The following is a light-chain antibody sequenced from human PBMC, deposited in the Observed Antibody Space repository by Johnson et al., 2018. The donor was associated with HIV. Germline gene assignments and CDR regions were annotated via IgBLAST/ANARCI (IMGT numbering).Light chain of an antibody. CDR1: TSNIGKNY. V-gene: IGLV1-51*02. Sequence: QSVLTQPPSVSAAPGQKVTISCSGSTSNIGKNYVSWYQQLPGTAPKLLIYENNRRPSGTPDRFSGSKSGTSATLGITGLQPGDEADYYCGTWDSSLSVYVFGTGTKVTVL. CDR2: ENN. J-gene: IGLJ1*01. CDR3: GTWDSSLSVYV.